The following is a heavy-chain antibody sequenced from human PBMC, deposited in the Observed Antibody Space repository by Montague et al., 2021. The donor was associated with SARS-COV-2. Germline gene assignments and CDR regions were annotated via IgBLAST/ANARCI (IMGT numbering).Heavy chain of an antibody. J-gene: IGHJ4*02. CDR1: GYSITRVF. V-gene: IGHV4-59*01. D-gene: IGHD2-8*01. Sequence: SETLSLTCSVSGYSITRVFWGWLRQPPGKGLEWIGHLHHSGSTNFSASLKSRLTMSPDMSKNQFSLQLSSVTAADTAVYYCARLYLGFNGKMYFFDAWGQGILVTVSS. CDR2: LHHSGST. CDR3: ARLYLGFNGKMYFFDA.